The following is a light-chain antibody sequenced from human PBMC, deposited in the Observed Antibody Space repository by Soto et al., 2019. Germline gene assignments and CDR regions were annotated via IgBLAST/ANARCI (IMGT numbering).Light chain of an antibody. Sequence: ETVMTRSPATLSLAPGEIATLSGRASQRIISTLAWFHRKPGHAPRLLLYDASKRATGIPARFSGSGSGTEFTLTISSLQSEDFAVYYCQQYNNWPRTFGKGTKVDIK. J-gene: IGKJ1*01. V-gene: IGKV3-15*01. CDR1: QRIIST. CDR2: DAS. CDR3: QQYNNWPRT.